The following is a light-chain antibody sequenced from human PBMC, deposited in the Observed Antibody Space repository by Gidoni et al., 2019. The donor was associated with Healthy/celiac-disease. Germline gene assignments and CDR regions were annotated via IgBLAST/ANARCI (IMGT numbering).Light chain of an antibody. CDR3: QQYNNWPPWT. CDR2: GAS. J-gene: IGKJ1*01. V-gene: IGKV3-15*01. CDR1: QSVSSN. Sequence: IVMTQSPATLSVSPGERATLSCRASQSVSSNLAWYQQQPGQAPRLLIYGASTRATGIPARFSGSGSGTEFTLTISSLQSEDVAVYYCQQYNNWPPWTFGQGTKVEIK.